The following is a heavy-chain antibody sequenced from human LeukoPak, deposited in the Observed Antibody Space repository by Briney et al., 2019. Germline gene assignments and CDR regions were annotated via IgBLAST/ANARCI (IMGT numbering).Heavy chain of an antibody. CDR2: ISGSGGST. CDR1: GFIFSTYT. D-gene: IGHD3-22*01. CDR3: AKGVYYYDSSGYYHFDY. J-gene: IGHJ4*02. Sequence: GGSLSLSCAVSGFIFSTYTMSCVRQARGKGLECVSAISGSGGSTYYADSVKGRFTISRDNSKNTLYLQMNSLRAEDTAVYYCAKGVYYYDSSGYYHFDYWGQGTLVTVSS. V-gene: IGHV3-23*01.